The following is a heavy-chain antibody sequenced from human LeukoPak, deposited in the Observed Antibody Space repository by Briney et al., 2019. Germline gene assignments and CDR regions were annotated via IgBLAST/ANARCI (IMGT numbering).Heavy chain of an antibody. CDR2: IYYSGST. J-gene: IGHJ6*03. D-gene: IGHD3-10*01. V-gene: IGHV4-59*01. CDR1: GGSISSYY. Sequence: SETLSLTCTDSGGSISSYYWSWIRQPPGKGLEWIGYIYYSGSTNYNPSLKSRVTISVDTSKNQFSLKLSSVTAADTAVYYCARTTTVRGTYYMDVWGKGTTVTISS. CDR3: ARTTTVRGTYYMDV.